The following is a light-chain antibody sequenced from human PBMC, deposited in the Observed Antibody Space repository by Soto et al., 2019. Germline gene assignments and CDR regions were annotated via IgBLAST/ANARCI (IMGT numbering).Light chain of an antibody. CDR3: QQYNSYFYT. CDR2: KAS. V-gene: IGKV1-5*03. Sequence: DIQMTQPPSTLSASVGDRVTLICRASQSIGYWLAWYQQKPGKAPKVLIHKASSLASGVPSRFSGSGSGTQFTLPISSLQPDDFDTYYCQQYNSYFYTFGQGTKLEI. CDR1: QSIGYW. J-gene: IGKJ2*01.